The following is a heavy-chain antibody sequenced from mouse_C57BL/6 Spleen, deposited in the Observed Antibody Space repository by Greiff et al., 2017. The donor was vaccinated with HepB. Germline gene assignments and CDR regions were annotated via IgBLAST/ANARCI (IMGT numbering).Heavy chain of an antibody. CDR1: GYTFTSYW. V-gene: IGHV1-69*01. J-gene: IGHJ1*03. Sequence: VQLQHPGAELVMPGASVKLSCKASGYTFTSYWMHWVKQRPGQGLEWIGEIDPSDSYTNYNQKFKGKSTLTVDKSSSTAYMQLSSLTSEDSAVYYCAREGLTTVVARYFDVWGTGTTVTVSS. D-gene: IGHD1-1*01. CDR3: AREGLTTVVARYFDV. CDR2: IDPSDSYT.